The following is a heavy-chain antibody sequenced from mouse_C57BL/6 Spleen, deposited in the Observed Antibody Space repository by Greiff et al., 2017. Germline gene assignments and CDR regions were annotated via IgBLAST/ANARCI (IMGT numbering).Heavy chain of an antibody. CDR2: ISDGGSYT. Sequence: EVNLVESGGGLVKPGGSLKLSCAASGFTFSSYAMSWVRQTPEKRLEWVATISDGGSYTYYPDNVKGRFTISRDNAKNNLYLQMSHLKSEDTAMYYCARDIYDGSWFAYWGQGTLVTVSA. CDR3: ARDIYDGSWFAY. D-gene: IGHD2-3*01. J-gene: IGHJ3*01. V-gene: IGHV5-4*01. CDR1: GFTFSSYA.